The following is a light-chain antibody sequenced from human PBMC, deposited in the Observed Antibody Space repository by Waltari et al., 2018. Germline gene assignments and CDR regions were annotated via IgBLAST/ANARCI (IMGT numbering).Light chain of an antibody. CDR3: CSYTSSSTFV. CDR1: NSAVGGYDY. CDR2: DVD. Sequence: QSALTQPASVSGSPGQSITTSCTGINSAVGGYDYVSKYQHHPGKAPKFMIYDVDKRASGVSNRVSGPKSGNTASLTIAGLQAEDEAEEYCCSYTSSSTFVCGTGTKVGV. V-gene: IGLV2-14*01. J-gene: IGLJ1*01.